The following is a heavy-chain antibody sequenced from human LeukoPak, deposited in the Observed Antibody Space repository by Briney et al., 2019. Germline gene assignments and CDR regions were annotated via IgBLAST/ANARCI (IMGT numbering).Heavy chain of an antibody. V-gene: IGHV1-2*02. D-gene: IGHD2-2*01. J-gene: IGHJ4*02. CDR1: GYTFTGDY. Sequence: ASVKVSCKASGYTFTGDYMQCVRQAPGQGLEWMGWINPNSGSTNYAQKFQGRVTMTRDTSISTAYMELSRLRSDDTAVYYCVREPAAAAHLDHWGQGTLVTVSS. CDR2: INPNSGST. CDR3: VREPAAAAHLDH.